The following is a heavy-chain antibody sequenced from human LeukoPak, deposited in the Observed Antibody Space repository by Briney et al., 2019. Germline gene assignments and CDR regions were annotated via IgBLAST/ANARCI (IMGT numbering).Heavy chain of an antibody. V-gene: IGHV1-18*01. D-gene: IGHD3-3*01. CDR3: ARDPVTIFGVVIRGRWFDP. CDR2: ISAYNGNT. Sequence: ASVKVSCKASGYTFTSYGISWVRQAPGQGLEWMGWISAYNGNTNYAQKLQGRVTMTTDTSTSTAYMELRSLRSDDTAVYYCARDPVTIFGVVIRGRWFDPWGQGTLVTVSS. J-gene: IGHJ5*02. CDR1: GYTFTSYG.